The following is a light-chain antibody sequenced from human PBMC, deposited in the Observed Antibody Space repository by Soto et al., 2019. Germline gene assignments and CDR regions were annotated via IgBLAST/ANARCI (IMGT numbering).Light chain of an antibody. CDR2: LAS. J-gene: IGKJ1*01. V-gene: IGKV2-28*01. CDR3: MQARQTPWT. Sequence: VMTQSPRSLPVTPGEPASISCRSSQSLLSVNGYNYLDWYLQRPGQSPQLLISLASRRAPGVPHRFSGRVSDPEFTLIIGRVEAEDVGVYYCMQARQTPWTVGEGTRVDFK. CDR1: QSLLSVNGYNY.